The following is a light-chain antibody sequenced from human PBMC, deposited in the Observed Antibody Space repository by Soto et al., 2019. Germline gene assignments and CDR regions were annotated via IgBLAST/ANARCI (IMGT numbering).Light chain of an antibody. Sequence: VHMTQSPSTLSASVGDRVTITCRASQSLSSRLAWYQQKPGKAPELLIYDASSLKSGVPSRFSGSESGTEFTLTISSLQPDDFATYYCQQYNNFWTSCQRT. CDR2: DAS. V-gene: IGKV1-5*01. CDR1: QSLSSR. J-gene: IGKJ1*01. CDR3: QQYNNFWT.